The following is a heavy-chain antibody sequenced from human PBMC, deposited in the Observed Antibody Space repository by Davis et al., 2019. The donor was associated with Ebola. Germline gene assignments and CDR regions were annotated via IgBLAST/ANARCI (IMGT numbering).Heavy chain of an antibody. CDR1: GFTFSSYA. CDR3: ASVGGG. Sequence: GGSLRLSCAASGFTFSSYAMTWVRQAPGKGLEWVSGISSSGTTTYYVDSVKGRFTISRDNSKNTLYLQMNSLRAEDTAAYYCASVGGGWGQGTQVTVSP. V-gene: IGHV3-23*01. J-gene: IGHJ4*02. D-gene: IGHD4-23*01. CDR2: ISSSGTTT.